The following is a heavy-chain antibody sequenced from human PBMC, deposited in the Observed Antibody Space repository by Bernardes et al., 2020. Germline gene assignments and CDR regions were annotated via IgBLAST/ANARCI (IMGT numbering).Heavy chain of an antibody. CDR2: INHSGST. V-gene: IGHV4-34*01. Sequence: SETLSLTCAVYGGSFSGYYWSWIRQPPGKGLEWIGEINHSGSTNYNPSLKSRVTISVDTSKNQFSLKLSSVTAADTAVYYCEGVARGAFDIWGQGTMVTVSS. CDR1: GGSFSGYY. D-gene: IGHD2-15*01. J-gene: IGHJ3*02. CDR3: EGVARGAFDI.